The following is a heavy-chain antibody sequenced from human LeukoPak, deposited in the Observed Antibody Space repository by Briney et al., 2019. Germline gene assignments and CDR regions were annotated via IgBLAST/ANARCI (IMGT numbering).Heavy chain of an antibody. CDR2: ISSSRSTI. CDR3: ARDTGMLVGNFDY. CDR1: GFTFSSYS. D-gene: IGHD2-8*01. J-gene: IGHJ4*02. V-gene: IGHV3-48*01. Sequence: GGSLRLSCAASGFTFSSYSMTWVSQAAGKGLEWVKYISSSRSTIYYADSVKGRFTISRGNAKNSLYLQMNSLRAEDTAVYFCARDTGMLVGNFDYWGQGTLVTVSS.